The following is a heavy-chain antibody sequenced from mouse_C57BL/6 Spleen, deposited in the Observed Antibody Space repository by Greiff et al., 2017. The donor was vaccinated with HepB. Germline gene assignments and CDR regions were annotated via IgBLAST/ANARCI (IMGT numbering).Heavy chain of an antibody. CDR3: ARLYGYDDYYAMDY. Sequence: VQLQQPGAELVMPGASVKLSCKASGYTFTSYWMHWVKQRPGQGLEWIGEIDPSDSYTNYNQKFKGKSTLTVDKSSSTAYMQLSSLTSEDSAVYYCARLYGYDDYYAMDYWGQGTSVTVSS. CDR1: GYTFTSYW. J-gene: IGHJ4*01. V-gene: IGHV1-69*01. CDR2: IDPSDSYT. D-gene: IGHD2-2*01.